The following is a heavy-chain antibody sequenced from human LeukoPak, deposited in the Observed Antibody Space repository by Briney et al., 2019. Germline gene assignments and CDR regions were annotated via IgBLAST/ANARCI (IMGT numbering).Heavy chain of an antibody. D-gene: IGHD5-18*01. CDR2: ISSSSSYI. V-gene: IGHV3-21*01. J-gene: IGHJ6*02. CDR3: ARGAGRDTYGMDV. Sequence: GGSLRLSCAASGFTFSSYSMNWVRQAPGKGLEWVLSISSSSSYIYYADSVKGRLTISRDNAKNSLYLQMNSLRAEDTAVYYWARGAGRDTYGMDVWGQGPTLTVSS. CDR1: GFTFSSYS.